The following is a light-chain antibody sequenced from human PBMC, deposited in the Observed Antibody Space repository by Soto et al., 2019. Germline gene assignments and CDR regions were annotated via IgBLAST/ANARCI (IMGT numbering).Light chain of an antibody. CDR2: GTT. CDR1: SSNIGTGFG. V-gene: IGLV1-40*01. CDR3: QSYDSSLSAVV. Sequence: QAVVTQPPSVSGAPGQRVTISCTGSSSNIGTGFGVHWYQQIPGTAPKLLIYGTTNRPSGVPDRFSGSKSGTSASLAITGLQAEDEADYYFQSYDSSLSAVVFGGGTKLTVL. J-gene: IGLJ2*01.